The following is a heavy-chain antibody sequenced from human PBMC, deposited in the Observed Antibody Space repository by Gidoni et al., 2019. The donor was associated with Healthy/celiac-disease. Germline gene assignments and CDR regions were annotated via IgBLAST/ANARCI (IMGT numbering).Heavy chain of an antibody. D-gene: IGHD1-26*01. J-gene: IGHJ6*02. CDR3: ARGRLAPALRSAYHYHYGMDV. CDR1: GGSFSGYY. V-gene: IGHV4-34*01. Sequence: QVQLQQWGAGLLKPSETLSLTCAVYGGSFSGYYWSWIRQPPGKGLEWIGEINHRGSTNYSPSLKSRVTISVDTSKNQFSLRLNSVTAADTAVYYCARGRLAPALRSAYHYHYGMDVWGQGTTVTVSS. CDR2: INHRGST.